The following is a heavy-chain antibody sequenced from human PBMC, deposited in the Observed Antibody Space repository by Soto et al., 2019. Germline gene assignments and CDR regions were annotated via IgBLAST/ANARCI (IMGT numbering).Heavy chain of an antibody. CDR3: ARANRPITMTYLNWFDP. CDR1: GASISSYY. V-gene: IGHV4-59*12. Sequence: SETLSLTCSVAGASISSYYYTWFRQTPGKGLKWVGYIYLGGSTYYNPSFKSRVTISVDRSKNRFSLNLNSVTAADTAVYYCARANRPITMTYLNWFDPWGQGTLVTVSS. D-gene: IGHD3-22*01. J-gene: IGHJ5*02. CDR2: IYLGGST.